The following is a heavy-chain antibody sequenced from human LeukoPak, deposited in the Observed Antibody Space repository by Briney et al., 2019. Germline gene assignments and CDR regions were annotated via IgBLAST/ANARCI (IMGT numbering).Heavy chain of an antibody. V-gene: IGHV3-7*01. CDR3: ARVPGYCGGDCYFDY. CDR1: GFTFSSYW. J-gene: IGHJ4*02. Sequence: GGSLRLSCAASGFTFSSYWMSWVRQAPGKGLEWVANIKQDGSEKYYVDSVEGRFTISRDNAKNSLYLQMNSLRAEDTAVYYCARVPGYCGGDCYFDYWGQGTLVTVSS. CDR2: IKQDGSEK. D-gene: IGHD2-21*02.